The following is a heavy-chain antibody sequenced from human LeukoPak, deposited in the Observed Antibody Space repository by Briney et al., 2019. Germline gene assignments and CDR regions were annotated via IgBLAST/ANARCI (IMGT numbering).Heavy chain of an antibody. Sequence: PGGSLRLSCAASGFTFSSYAMSWVRQAPGKGLEWVSAISGSGGSTYYADSVKGRFTISRDNSKNTLYLQMNSLRAEDTAVYYCARGGRGYYDSSGYYYASEYFQHWGQGTLVTVSS. CDR2: ISGSGGST. D-gene: IGHD3-22*01. CDR1: GFTFSSYA. J-gene: IGHJ1*01. CDR3: ARGGRGYYDSSGYYYASEYFQH. V-gene: IGHV3-23*01.